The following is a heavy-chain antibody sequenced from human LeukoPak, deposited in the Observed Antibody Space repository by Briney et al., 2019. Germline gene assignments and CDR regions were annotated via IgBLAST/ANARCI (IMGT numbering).Heavy chain of an antibody. CDR2: ISKNGSRT. V-gene: IGHV3-64*01. J-gene: IGHJ3*02. D-gene: IGHD1-26*01. CDR1: GFTLSSYW. Sequence: GGSPRLSCAASGFTLSSYWMHWVRQAPGKGLEYVSAISKNGSRTYYANSVKGRFTNSRDNSKNTLYLQMDSRRAEDMAVYYGRREGVGRWAFDIWGQGTMVTVSS. CDR3: RREGVGRWAFDI.